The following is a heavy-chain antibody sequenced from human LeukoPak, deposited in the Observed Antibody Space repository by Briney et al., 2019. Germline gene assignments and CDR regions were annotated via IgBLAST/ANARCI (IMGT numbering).Heavy chain of an antibody. CDR3: VRGRYYYDN. J-gene: IGHJ4*02. CDR2: IYTRVNT. Sequence: PSETLSLTCTVSGDSINSFYWSWIRQPPGMGLEWIGCIYTRVNTNYNPSLQSRLAISADTSKNQFSLKLSSVTAADTAIYYCVRGRYYYDNWGQGTLVTVSS. V-gene: IGHV4-59*01. CDR1: GDSINSFY.